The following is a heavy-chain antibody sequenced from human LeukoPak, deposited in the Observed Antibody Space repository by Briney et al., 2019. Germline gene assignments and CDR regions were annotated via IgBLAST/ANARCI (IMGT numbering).Heavy chain of an antibody. CDR3: ARDLTNGWHYFDY. D-gene: IGHD6-19*01. V-gene: IGHV3-64*01. Sequence: PGGSLRLSCAASGFIFSSHAMHWVRQAPGKGLEYVSAIGNNGDTTYYANSVKGRFTISRDNSKNTLYLEMGSLRAEDMAVYCCARDLTNGWHYFDYWGQGTLVTVSS. CDR2: IGNNGDTT. CDR1: GFIFSSHA. J-gene: IGHJ4*02.